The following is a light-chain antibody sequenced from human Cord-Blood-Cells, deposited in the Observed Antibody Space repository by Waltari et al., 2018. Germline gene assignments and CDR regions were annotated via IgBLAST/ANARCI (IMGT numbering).Light chain of an antibody. CDR2: WAS. CDR1: PSVLYSANNKND. V-gene: IGKV4-1*01. Sequence: DIVMTQSPDSLAVSLGERATINCKSSPSVLYSANNKNDLVWYHPKPGQPPKLLIYWASTRESGVPDRFSGSGSGTDFTLTISSLQAEDVAVYYCQQYYSTPLTFGGGTKVEIK. CDR3: QQYYSTPLT. J-gene: IGKJ4*01.